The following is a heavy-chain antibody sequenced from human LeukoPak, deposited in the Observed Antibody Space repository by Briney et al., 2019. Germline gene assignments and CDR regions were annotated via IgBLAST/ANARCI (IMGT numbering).Heavy chain of an antibody. Sequence: SETLSLTCAVHGGSFSGYYWSWIRQPPGKGLEWIGEINHSGSTNYNPSLKSRVTISVDTSKNQFSLKLSSVTAADTAVYYCARVGVLDTAMPIYYFDYWGQGTLVTVSS. CDR2: INHSGST. D-gene: IGHD5-18*01. CDR3: ARVGVLDTAMPIYYFDY. J-gene: IGHJ4*02. CDR1: GGSFSGYY. V-gene: IGHV4-34*01.